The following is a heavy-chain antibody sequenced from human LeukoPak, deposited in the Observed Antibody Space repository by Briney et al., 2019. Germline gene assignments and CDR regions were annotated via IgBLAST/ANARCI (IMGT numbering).Heavy chain of an antibody. J-gene: IGHJ6*02. CDR2: ISSSSSYI. D-gene: IGHD3-10*01. V-gene: IGHV3-21*01. CDR3: AREGFGELSVDV. Sequence: GGSLRLSCAASGFTFSSYSMNWVRQAPGKGLDWVSSISSSSSYIYYADSVKGRFTISRDNAKNSLYLQMNSLRAEDTAVYYCAREGFGELSVDVWGQGTTVTVSS. CDR1: GFTFSSYS.